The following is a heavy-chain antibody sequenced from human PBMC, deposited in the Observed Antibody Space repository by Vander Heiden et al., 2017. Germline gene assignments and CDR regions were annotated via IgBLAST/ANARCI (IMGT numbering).Heavy chain of an antibody. V-gene: IGHV1-69*06. CDR3: ARGLAARDPSNWFDP. J-gene: IGHJ5*02. Sequence: QAPLVQSGTEVKTPGSSAKVSCKASGGAFSSYAISWVRQAPGQGLEWMGGIIPIFGTANYAQKFQGRVTITADKSTSTAYMELSSLRSEDTAVYYCARGLAARDPSNWFDPWGQGTLVTVSS. CDR2: IIPIFGTA. CDR1: GGAFSSYA. D-gene: IGHD2-15*01.